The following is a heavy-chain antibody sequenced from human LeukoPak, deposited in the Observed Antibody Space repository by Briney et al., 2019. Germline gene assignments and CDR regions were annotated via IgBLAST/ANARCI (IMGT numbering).Heavy chain of an antibody. CDR2: IKQDGSEK. J-gene: IGHJ4*02. D-gene: IGHD3-3*01. CDR1: GFTFSSYW. CDR3: ARAPREWLLGYYFDY. Sequence: PGGSLRLSCAASGFTFSSYWMSWVRQAPGKGLEWVANIKQDGSEKYYVDSVKGRFTISRDNAKSSLYLQMNSLRAEDTAVYYCARAPREWLLGYYFDYWGQGTLVTVSS. V-gene: IGHV3-7*01.